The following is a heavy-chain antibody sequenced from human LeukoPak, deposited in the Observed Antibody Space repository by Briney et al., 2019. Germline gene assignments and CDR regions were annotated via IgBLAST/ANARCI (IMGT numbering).Heavy chain of an antibody. V-gene: IGHV1-69*06. CDR1: GGTFSSYA. D-gene: IGHD2/OR15-2a*01. Sequence: SVKVSCKASGGTFSSYAISWVRQAPGQGLEWMGGIIPIFGTANYAQKFQGRVTITADKSTSTAYMELSSLRSEDTAIYYCARNHHYFDIAFDYWGQGSLVTVSS. CDR2: IIPIFGTA. CDR3: ARNHHYFDIAFDY. J-gene: IGHJ4*02.